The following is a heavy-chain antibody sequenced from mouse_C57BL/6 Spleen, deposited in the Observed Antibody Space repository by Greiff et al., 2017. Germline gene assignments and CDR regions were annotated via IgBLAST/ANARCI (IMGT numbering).Heavy chain of an antibody. J-gene: IGHJ1*03. CDR3: TSKVYYDYDGDFDV. CDR2: IDPETGGT. D-gene: IGHD2-4*01. Sequence: VQGVESGAELVRPGASVTLSCKASGYTFTDYEMHWVKQTPVHGLEWIGAIDPETGGTAYNQKFKGKAILTADKSSSTAYMELRSLTSEDSAVYYCTSKVYYDYDGDFDVWGTGTTVTVSS. CDR1: GYTFTDYE. V-gene: IGHV1-15*01.